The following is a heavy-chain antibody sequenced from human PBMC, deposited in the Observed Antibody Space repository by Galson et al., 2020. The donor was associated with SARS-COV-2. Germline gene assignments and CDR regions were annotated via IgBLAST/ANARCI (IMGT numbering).Heavy chain of an antibody. CDR2: IGTAGDT. CDR1: GFTFSSYD. Sequence: GGSLRLSCAASGFTFSSYDMHWVRQATGKGLEWVSAIGTAGDTYYPGSVKGRFTISRENAKNSLYLQMNSLRAGDTAVYYCARAARAPHPYYYYYMDVWGKGTTVTVSS. CDR3: ARAARAPHPYYYYYMDV. J-gene: IGHJ6*03. V-gene: IGHV3-13*01.